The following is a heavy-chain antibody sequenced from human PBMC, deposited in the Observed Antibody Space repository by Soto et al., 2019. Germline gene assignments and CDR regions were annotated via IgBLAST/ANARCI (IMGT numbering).Heavy chain of an antibody. V-gene: IGHV1-18*01. J-gene: IGHJ6*02. D-gene: IGHD2-2*01. CDR3: ASTFSRGSYGYFYDGMDV. CDR2: ITAYNHDT. Sequence: QVQLVQSGAEVKKPGASVKVSCKASGHTSSSHAISWVRQAPGQGLEWMGWITAYNHDTNYAQKFQGRVSMTTDTSTSTAYMELRSLRSDDTAVYYCASTFSRGSYGYFYDGMDVWGQGTTVTVSS. CDR1: GHTSSSHA.